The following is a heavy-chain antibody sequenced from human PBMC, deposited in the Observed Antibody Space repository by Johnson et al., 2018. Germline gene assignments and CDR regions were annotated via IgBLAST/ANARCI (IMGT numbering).Heavy chain of an antibody. CDR3: AKDQLLFDYCYYYMDV. D-gene: IGHD2-2*01. Sequence: EVQLVESGGGLVQPGGSLRLSCAASGFTFSNYAMSWVRQAPGKGLEWVSTISGSGGSTYYADSVKGRFTISRKHSKNTLYLQMNSLRAEDTAVFYCAKDQLLFDYCYYYMDVWGKGTTVNVSS. CDR1: GFTFSNYA. J-gene: IGHJ6*03. V-gene: IGHV3-23*04. CDR2: ISGSGGST.